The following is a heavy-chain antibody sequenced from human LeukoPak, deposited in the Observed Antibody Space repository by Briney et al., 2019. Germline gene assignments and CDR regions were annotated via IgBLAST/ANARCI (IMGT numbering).Heavy chain of an antibody. Sequence: EASVKVSCKASGYTFTSYGISWVRQAPGQGLEWIGWISAYNGNTNYAQKLQGRVTITADESTSTAYMELSSLGSDETAVYYCARVDLLTGYYFFDYWGQGTLVTVSS. J-gene: IGHJ4*02. CDR1: GYTFTSYG. CDR2: ISAYNGNT. D-gene: IGHD3-9*01. V-gene: IGHV1-18*01. CDR3: ARVDLLTGYYFFDY.